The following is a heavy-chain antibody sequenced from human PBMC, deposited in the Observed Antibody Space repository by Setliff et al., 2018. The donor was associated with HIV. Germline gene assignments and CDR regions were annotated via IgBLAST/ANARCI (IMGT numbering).Heavy chain of an antibody. J-gene: IGHJ3*02. Sequence: QPGGSLRLSCAASGFTFRSYAMSWVRQAPGKALEWVSGISGSGGTTYYADSVKGRFTISRGNAKNTVYLQLTSLRAEDTAVYYCVKGGMTNAAFNIWGPGTMVTVSS. CDR2: ISGSGGTT. CDR1: GFTFRSYA. D-gene: IGHD3-16*01. V-gene: IGHV3-23*01. CDR3: VKGGMTNAAFNI.